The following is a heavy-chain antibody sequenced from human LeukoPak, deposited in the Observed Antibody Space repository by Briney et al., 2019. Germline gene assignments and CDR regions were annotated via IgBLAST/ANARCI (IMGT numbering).Heavy chain of an antibody. CDR1: GGSISSGGYY. J-gene: IGHJ4*02. CDR3: ARNYGSGSYYNYY. Sequence: SETLSLTCTVSGGSISSGGYYWSWIRQPPGKGLEWIGYIYYSGSTNYNSSLKSRVTISVDTSKNQFSLKLTSVTAADTAVYYCARNYGSGSYYNYYWGQGTLVTVSS. V-gene: IGHV4-61*08. D-gene: IGHD3-10*01. CDR2: IYYSGST.